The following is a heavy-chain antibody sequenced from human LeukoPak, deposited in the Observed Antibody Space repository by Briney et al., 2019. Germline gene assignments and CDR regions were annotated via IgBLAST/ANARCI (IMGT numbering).Heavy chain of an antibody. V-gene: IGHV4-61*02. J-gene: IGHJ6*03. CDR3: ARETRSNYYYYYMDV. CDR1: GGFISSGSYY. Sequence: PSETLSLTCTVSGGFISSGSYYWSWIRQPAGKGLEWIGRIYTSGSTNYNPSLKSRVTISVDTSKNQFSLKLSSVTAADTAVYYCARETRSNYYYYYMDVWGKGTTVTISS. D-gene: IGHD2-2*01. CDR2: IYTSGST.